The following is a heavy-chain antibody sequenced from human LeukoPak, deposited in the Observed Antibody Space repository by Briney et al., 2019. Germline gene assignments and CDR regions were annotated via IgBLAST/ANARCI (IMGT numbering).Heavy chain of an antibody. Sequence: KPSQTLSLTCTVSGGSISSGGYYWSWIRQPPGKGLEWIGYIYHSGSTYYNPSLKSRVTISVDRSKNQFSLKLSSVTAADTAVYYCAGSIAAAPIDYWGQGTLVTVSS. J-gene: IGHJ4*02. CDR1: GGSISSGGYY. CDR2: IYHSGST. V-gene: IGHV4-30-2*02. D-gene: IGHD6-13*01. CDR3: AGSIAAAPIDY.